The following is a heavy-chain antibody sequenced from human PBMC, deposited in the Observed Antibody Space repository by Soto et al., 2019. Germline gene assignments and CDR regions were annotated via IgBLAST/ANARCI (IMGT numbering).Heavy chain of an antibody. D-gene: IGHD3-22*01. CDR1: GFTFSSYG. CDR2: VSYDGSNK. Sequence: QVQLVESGGGVVQPGRSLRLSCEASGFTFSSYGMHWVRQAPGKGLEWVAVVSYDGSNKNYADSVKGRFTISRDNSKNTLYLQMNSLRAEDTSVYYCAKDTYYYSTTDYYIFNNWGQGTLVTVSS. CDR3: AKDTYYYSTTDYYIFNN. J-gene: IGHJ4*02. V-gene: IGHV3-30*18.